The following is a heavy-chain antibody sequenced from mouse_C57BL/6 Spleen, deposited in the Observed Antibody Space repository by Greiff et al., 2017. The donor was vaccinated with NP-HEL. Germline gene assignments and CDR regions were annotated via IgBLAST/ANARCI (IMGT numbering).Heavy chain of an antibody. CDR1: GYTFTDYE. V-gene: IGHV1-15*01. CDR2: IDPETGGT. D-gene: IGHD1-1*01. CDR3: TRHYYGSSRYYAMDY. J-gene: IGHJ4*01. Sequence: VQLQESGAELVRPGASVTLSCKASGYTFTDYEMHWVKQTPVHGLEWIGAIDPETGGTAYNQKFKGKAILTADKSSSTAYMELRSLTSEDSAVYYCTRHYYGSSRYYAMDYWGQGTSVTVSS.